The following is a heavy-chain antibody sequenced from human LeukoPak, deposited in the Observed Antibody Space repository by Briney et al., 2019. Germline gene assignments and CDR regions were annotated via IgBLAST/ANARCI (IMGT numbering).Heavy chain of an antibody. V-gene: IGHV3-23*01. CDR2: ISGGGGST. CDR3: AKERYSSSSQADY. J-gene: IGHJ4*02. CDR1: RFTFSNHA. D-gene: IGHD6-6*01. Sequence: GESLRLSCAASRFTFSNHAMSWVRQAPGKGLEWVSVISGGGGSTNYADSVKGRFTISRDNSKNTLYLHMNSPRAEDTAVYYCAKERYSSSSQADYWGQGTLVTVSS.